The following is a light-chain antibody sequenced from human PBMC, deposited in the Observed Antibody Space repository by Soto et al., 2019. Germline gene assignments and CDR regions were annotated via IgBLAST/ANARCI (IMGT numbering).Light chain of an antibody. CDR1: SSNIGSNY. J-gene: IGLJ1*01. CDR2: RNN. V-gene: IGLV1-47*01. CDR3: AAWDDSLKV. Sequence: QSVLTQPPSASGTPGQRVTISCSGSSSNIGSNYVYWYQQLPGTAPKLLIYRNNQRPSGVPDRFSGSKSGTSASLAISGLRSEDEADYYCAAWDDSLKVFGTGTKLTV.